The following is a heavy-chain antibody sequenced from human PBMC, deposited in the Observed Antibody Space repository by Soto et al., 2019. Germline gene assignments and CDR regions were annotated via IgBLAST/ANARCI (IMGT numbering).Heavy chain of an antibody. D-gene: IGHD2-2*01. CDR1: GFTFSSYA. CDR2: ISYDGSNK. V-gene: IGHV3-30-3*01. J-gene: IGHJ4*02. CDR3: ARGLWDMVLVPAV. Sequence: QVQLVESGGGVVQPGRSLRLSCAASGFTFSSYAMHWVRQAPGKGLEWVAVISYDGSNKYYAVSVKGRFTISRDNSKNTLYLQMNSLRAEDTAVYYCARGLWDMVLVPAVWGQGTLVTVSS.